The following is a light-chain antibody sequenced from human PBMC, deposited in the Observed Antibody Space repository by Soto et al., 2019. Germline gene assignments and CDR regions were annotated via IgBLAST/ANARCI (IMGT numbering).Light chain of an antibody. V-gene: IGKV3-15*01. CDR1: QSVSTN. CDR2: SAS. Sequence: EIVMTQSPATLSMSPGERATLSCRASQSVSTNLAWYQQKPGQAPRLLIYSASTRATSVPARFSGSGSGTEFTLTISSLQSEDSAVYYCQQSNNWPPEYTFGQGTKLEI. CDR3: QQSNNWPPEYT. J-gene: IGKJ2*01.